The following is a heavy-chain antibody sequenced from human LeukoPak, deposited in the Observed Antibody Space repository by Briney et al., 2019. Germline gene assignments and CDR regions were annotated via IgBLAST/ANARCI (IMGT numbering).Heavy chain of an antibody. J-gene: IGHJ4*02. CDR3: ARHRYQLLLPPDY. CDR1: GYSFTSYW. CDR2: IYPGDSDT. D-gene: IGHD2-2*01. Sequence: GESLKISCKGSGYSFTSYWIGWVRQMPGEGLEWMGIIYPGDSDTRYSPSFQGQVTISANKSISTAYLQWSSLKASDTAMYYCARHRYQLLLPPDYWGQGTLVTVSS. V-gene: IGHV5-51*01.